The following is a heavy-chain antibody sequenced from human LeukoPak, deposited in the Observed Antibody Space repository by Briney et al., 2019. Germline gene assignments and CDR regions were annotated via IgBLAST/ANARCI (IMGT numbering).Heavy chain of an antibody. Sequence: PGGYLRLSCAASGFTISTYDMTWVRQAPGKGLEWVSSITSSGATTYYADSVKGRFTISRDISKNTLYLQMNSLTAEDSAVYYCAKEFIAGDGHVDCDSWGQGTLVTVSS. CDR2: ITSSGATT. CDR1: GFTISTYD. V-gene: IGHV3-23*01. D-gene: IGHD5-24*01. J-gene: IGHJ4*02. CDR3: AKEFIAGDGHVDCDS.